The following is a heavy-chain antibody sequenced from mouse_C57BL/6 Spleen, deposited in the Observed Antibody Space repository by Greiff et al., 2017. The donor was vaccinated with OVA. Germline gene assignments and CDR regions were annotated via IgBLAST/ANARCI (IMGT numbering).Heavy chain of an antibody. J-gene: IGHJ2*01. Sequence: VQLQQSGAELVKPGASVKISCKASGYAFSSYWMNWVKQRPGKGLEWIGQIYPGDGDTNYNGKFKGKATLTADKSSSTAHMQLSSLTSEDSAVYFCAREENYYGSSYNFDDWGQGTTLTVSS. CDR3: AREENYYGSSYNFDD. CDR1: GYAFSSYW. D-gene: IGHD1-1*01. CDR2: IYPGDGDT. V-gene: IGHV1-80*01.